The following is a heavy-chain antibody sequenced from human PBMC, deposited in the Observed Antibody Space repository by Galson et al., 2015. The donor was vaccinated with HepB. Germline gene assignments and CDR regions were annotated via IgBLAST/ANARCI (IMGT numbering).Heavy chain of an antibody. CDR3: ARRGYYDSSGYSIPKHYYYYYGMDV. Sequence: SVKVSCKASGYTFTSYYMHWVRQAPGQGLEWMGIINPSGGSTSYAQKFQGRVTMTRDTSTSTVYMELSSLRSEDTAMYYCARRGYYDSSGYSIPKHYYYYYGMDVWGQGTTVTVSS. CDR1: GYTFTSYY. J-gene: IGHJ6*02. D-gene: IGHD3-22*01. CDR2: INPSGGST. V-gene: IGHV1-46*01.